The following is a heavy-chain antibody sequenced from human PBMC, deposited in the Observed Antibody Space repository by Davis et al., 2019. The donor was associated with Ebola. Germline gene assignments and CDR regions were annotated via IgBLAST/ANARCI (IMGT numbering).Heavy chain of an antibody. CDR2: ISAYNENT. CDR3: ARDMGMVHEANWFDP. D-gene: IGHD3-10*01. CDR1: GYTFNSHG. J-gene: IGHJ5*02. V-gene: IGHV1-18*01. Sequence: ASVKVSCKASGYTFNSHGISWVRQAPGQGLAWMGWISAYNENTNYAQKFQGRVTMTTDTSTSTAYMELRSLRSDDTAVYYCARDMGMVHEANWFDPWGQGTLVTVSS.